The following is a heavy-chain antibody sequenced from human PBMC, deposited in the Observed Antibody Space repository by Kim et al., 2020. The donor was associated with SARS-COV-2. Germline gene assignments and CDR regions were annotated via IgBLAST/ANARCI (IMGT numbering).Heavy chain of an antibody. CDR3: ARHQRYSIGLSVAFYY. CDR2: AYYSGNT. V-gene: IGHV4-39*01. D-gene: IGHD6-19*01. J-gene: IGHJ6*01. CDR1: RGALSSSSYY. Sequence: SETLSLTCTVSRGALSSSSYYWGWISQPPGKGREWIGTAYYSGNTYYNPSLKSRVTISVDTSKNQFSLKLGSVTAADTDVHYLARHQRYSIGLSVAFYY.